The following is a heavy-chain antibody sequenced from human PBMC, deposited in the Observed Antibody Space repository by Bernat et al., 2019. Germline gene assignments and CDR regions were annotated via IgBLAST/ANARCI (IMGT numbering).Heavy chain of an antibody. D-gene: IGHD3-9*01. Sequence: QVRLVESGGGVVQPGRSLRLSCAASGFILSNYGMHWVRQAPGKGLEWVAVISYDGSNKYYADSVKGRFTISRGNSKNTLYLQMDSLRAEDTAVYYCATLLLGSNDVLTGYSNNWFDPWGQGTLVTVSS. CDR1: GFILSNYG. V-gene: IGHV3-30*03. J-gene: IGHJ5*02. CDR2: ISYDGSNK. CDR3: ATLLLGSNDVLTGYSNNWFDP.